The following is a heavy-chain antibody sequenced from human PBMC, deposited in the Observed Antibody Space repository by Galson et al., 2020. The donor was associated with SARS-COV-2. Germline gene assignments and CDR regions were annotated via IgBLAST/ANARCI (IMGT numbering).Heavy chain of an antibody. CDR1: GYTLTELS. Sequence: ASVKVSCKVSGYTLTELSMHWVRQAPGKGLEWMGGFDPEDGETIYAQKFQGRVTMTEDTSTDTAYMELSSLRSEDTAVYYCATTTPFDRGNGFDPWGQGTLVTVSS. CDR2: FDPEDGET. D-gene: IGHD3-9*01. CDR3: ATTTPFDRGNGFDP. V-gene: IGHV1-24*01. J-gene: IGHJ5*02.